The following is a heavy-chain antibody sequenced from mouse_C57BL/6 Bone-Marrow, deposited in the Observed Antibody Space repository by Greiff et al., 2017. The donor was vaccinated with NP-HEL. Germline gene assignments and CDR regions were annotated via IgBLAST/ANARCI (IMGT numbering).Heavy chain of an antibody. D-gene: IGHD2-4*01. V-gene: IGHV10-1*01. CDR2: IRSKSNNYAT. J-gene: IGHJ4*01. CDR1: GFSFNTYA. CDR3: VRHVDYPYYYAMDY. Sequence: DVHLVESGGGLVQPKGSLKLSCAASGFSFNTYAMNWVRQAPGKGLEWVARIRSKSNNYATYYADSVKDRFTISRDDSESMLYLQMNNLKTEDTAMYYCVRHVDYPYYYAMDYWGQGTSVTVSS.